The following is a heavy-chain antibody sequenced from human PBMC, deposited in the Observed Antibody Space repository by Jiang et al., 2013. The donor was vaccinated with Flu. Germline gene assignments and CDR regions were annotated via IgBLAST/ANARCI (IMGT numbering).Heavy chain of an antibody. CDR3: ARVRGHAFDI. J-gene: IGHJ3*02. CDR1: GYSFTSDW. CDR2: IYPGDSDT. D-gene: IGHD3-16*01. Sequence: VKKPGESLKISCKGSGYSFTSDWIAWVRQMPGKGLEWMGIIYPGDSDTKYSPSFQGHVTLSDDKSITTAYLQWSSLKASDTAIYYCARVRGHAFDIWGQGTMVSVSS. V-gene: IGHV5-51*01.